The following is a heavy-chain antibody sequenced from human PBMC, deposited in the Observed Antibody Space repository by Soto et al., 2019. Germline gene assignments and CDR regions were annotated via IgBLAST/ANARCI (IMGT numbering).Heavy chain of an antibody. J-gene: IGHJ4*02. Sequence: ASVKVSCKASGYTFTNYALHWVRQAPGQRLEWMGWVNAGDGNTRYSQKFQGRVTITRDTSANTAYMELSSLTSEDTAMYYCAALKGVFDYWGQGTLVTV. V-gene: IGHV1-3*01. CDR1: GYTFTNYA. CDR3: AALKGVFDY. D-gene: IGHD2-8*01. CDR2: VNAGDGNT.